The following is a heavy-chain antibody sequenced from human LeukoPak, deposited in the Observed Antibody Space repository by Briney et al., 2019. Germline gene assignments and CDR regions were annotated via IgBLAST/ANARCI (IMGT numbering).Heavy chain of an antibody. CDR3: ASGHSSGSD. J-gene: IGHJ4*02. Sequence: SVKVSCKASGYTFTSYAFRWVRQAPGQGLEWMGRIIPVFGVSNFAQKFQGRVTITADKSTNTAHMELSRLESGDTAVYYCASGHSSGSDWGQGTLVTVSS. D-gene: IGHD6-19*01. CDR1: GYTFTSYA. CDR2: IIPVFGVS. V-gene: IGHV1-69*04.